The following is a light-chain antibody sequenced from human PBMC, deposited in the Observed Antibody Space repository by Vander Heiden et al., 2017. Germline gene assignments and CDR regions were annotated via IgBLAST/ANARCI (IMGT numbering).Light chain of an antibody. CDR3: QQYGSSPLT. CDR2: GAS. J-gene: IGKJ4*01. CDR1: QSVSSTY. V-gene: IGKV3-20*01. Sequence: EIVLTQSPGPLSLSPGARATLSCRASQSVSSTYLAWYQQKPGQAPRLLIYGASSRATGIPDRFSGSGSGTDFTLTINRLEPEDFAVYYCQQYGSSPLTFGGGTKVEIK.